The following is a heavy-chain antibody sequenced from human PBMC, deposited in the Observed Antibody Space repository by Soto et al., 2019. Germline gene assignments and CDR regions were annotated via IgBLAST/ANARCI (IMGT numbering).Heavy chain of an antibody. J-gene: IGHJ4*02. CDR2: IRADGSNK. Sequence: PGGSLRLSCAASGFTFSNYAMGWVRQAPGKGLEWVAVIRADGSNKYYADSVKGRFTISRDNSKNTLYLQMNSLRAEDTAVYYCAKDGGSGSYYFDYWGQGTLVTVSS. D-gene: IGHD1-26*01. CDR1: GFTFSNYA. CDR3: AKDGGSGSYYFDY. V-gene: IGHV3-30*18.